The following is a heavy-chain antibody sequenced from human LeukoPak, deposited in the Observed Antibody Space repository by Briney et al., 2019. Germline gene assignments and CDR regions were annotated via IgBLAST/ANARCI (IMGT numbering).Heavy chain of an antibody. CDR3: ARSGNYGDFDH. J-gene: IGHJ4*02. CDR2: VSSSGNII. Sequence: GGSLRLSCEASGFILSDYYMNWIRQAPGKGLEWDSSVSSSGNIIQYADSVKGRFTISRDNAKNALCLQMNSLRVDDTAVYFCARSGNYGDFDHWGQGTLVTVSS. V-gene: IGHV3-11*01. CDR1: GFILSDYY. D-gene: IGHD4-17*01.